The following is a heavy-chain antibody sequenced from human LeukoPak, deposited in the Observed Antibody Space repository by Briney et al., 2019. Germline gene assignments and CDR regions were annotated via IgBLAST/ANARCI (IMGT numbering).Heavy chain of an antibody. D-gene: IGHD3-3*01. J-gene: IGHJ5*02. CDR1: GGSFSGYY. CDR3: ARRPRSGYFENWFDP. CDR2: INHSGST. V-gene: IGHV4-34*01. Sequence: SETLSLTCAVYGGSFSGYYWSWIRQPPGKGLEWIGEINHSGSTNYNPSLKSRVTISVDTSENQFSLKLSSVTAADTAVYYCARRPRSGYFENWFDPWGQGTLVTVSS.